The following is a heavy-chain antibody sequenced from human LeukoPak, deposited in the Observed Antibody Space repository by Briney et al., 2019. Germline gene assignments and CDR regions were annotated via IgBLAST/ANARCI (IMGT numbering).Heavy chain of an antibody. CDR2: IYYSGST. Sequence: PSETLSLTCTVSGGSISSSSYYWGWIRQPPGKGLEWIGSIYYSGSTYYNPSLKSRVTISVDTSKNQFSLKLSSVTAADTAVYYCARGDYGDYVDNWFDPWGQGTLVTVSS. D-gene: IGHD4-17*01. CDR1: GGSISSSSYY. V-gene: IGHV4-39*01. CDR3: ARGDYGDYVDNWFDP. J-gene: IGHJ5*02.